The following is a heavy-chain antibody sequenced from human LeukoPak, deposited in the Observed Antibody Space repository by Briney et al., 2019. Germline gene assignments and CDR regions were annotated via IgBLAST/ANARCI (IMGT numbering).Heavy chain of an antibody. Sequence: PGGSLRLSCAASGFTFSSYGMHWVHQAPGKGLEWVAFIRYDGSNKYYADSVKGRFTISRDNSKNTLYLQMNSLRAEDTAVYYCAKPLLSSGSMPSYWGQGTLVTVSS. CDR1: GFTFSSYG. CDR3: AKPLLSSGSMPSY. CDR2: IRYDGSNK. J-gene: IGHJ4*02. D-gene: IGHD3-10*01. V-gene: IGHV3-30*02.